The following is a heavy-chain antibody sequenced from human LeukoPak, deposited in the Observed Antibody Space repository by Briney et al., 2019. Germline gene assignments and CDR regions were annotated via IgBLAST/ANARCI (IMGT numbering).Heavy chain of an antibody. CDR3: ARRRRHYDFWSGYSYYFDY. J-gene: IGHJ4*02. D-gene: IGHD3-3*01. V-gene: IGHV4-59*12. CDR1: GGSMRSYY. Sequence: SETLSLTCTVSGGSMRSYYWSWIRQPPGKGLEWIGYIYYSGSTIYNPSLKSRVTISLDTSKNQFSLKLSSVTAADTAVYYCARRRRHYDFWSGYSYYFDYWGQGTLVTVSS. CDR2: IYYSGST.